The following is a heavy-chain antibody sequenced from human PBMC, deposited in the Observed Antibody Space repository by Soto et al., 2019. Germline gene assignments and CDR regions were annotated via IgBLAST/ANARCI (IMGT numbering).Heavy chain of an antibody. Sequence: EVQLVESGGGLVQPGGSLKLSCAASGFTFSGSAMHWVRQASGKGRGWVGRIRSKGNNYATVYGASLKGRFTISRDDAKNTAYLQMNSLNTEDTAVYYCSRQASDFWSGKPQYYMDVWGKGTTVTVSS. CDR1: GFTFSGSA. CDR2: IRSKGNNYAT. D-gene: IGHD3-3*01. CDR3: SRQASDFWSGKPQYYMDV. V-gene: IGHV3-73*01. J-gene: IGHJ6*03.